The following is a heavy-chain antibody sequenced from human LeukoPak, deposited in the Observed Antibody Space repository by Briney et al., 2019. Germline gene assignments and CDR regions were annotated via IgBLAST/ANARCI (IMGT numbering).Heavy chain of an antibody. CDR1: GFTFRSYE. Sequence: GGSLRLSCAASGFTFRSYEMNWVRQAPGKGLEWVSYISSSGSTIYYADSVKGRFTISRDNAKNSLYLQMNSLRAEDTAVYYCAREDDSSGSDFDYWGQGTLVTVSS. D-gene: IGHD3-22*01. CDR2: ISSSGSTI. V-gene: IGHV3-48*03. J-gene: IGHJ4*02. CDR3: AREDDSSGSDFDY.